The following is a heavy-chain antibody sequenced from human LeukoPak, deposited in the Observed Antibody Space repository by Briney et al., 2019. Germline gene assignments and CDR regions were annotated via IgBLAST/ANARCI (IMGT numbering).Heavy chain of an antibody. CDR3: ARDRGVTLVRVPMGWIDP. V-gene: IGHV1-2*02. D-gene: IGHD3-10*01. Sequence: ASVKVSCKASGYTFTGYYIHWVRQAPGQGLEWMGWINPNSGGTNYAQRFQGRVTMTRDTSISTAYMELSRLISDDTAVYYCARDRGVTLVRVPMGWIDPWGQGTLVTVSS. CDR2: INPNSGGT. CDR1: GYTFTGYY. J-gene: IGHJ5*02.